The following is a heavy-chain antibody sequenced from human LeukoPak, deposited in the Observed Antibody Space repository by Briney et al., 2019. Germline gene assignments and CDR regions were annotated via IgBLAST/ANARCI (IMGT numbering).Heavy chain of an antibody. CDR1: GYTSTSYY. CDR2: INPSGGST. V-gene: IGHV1-46*01. CDR3: ARSHDYYYYMDV. J-gene: IGHJ6*03. Sequence: ASVKVSCKASGYTSTSYYMHWVRQAPGQGLEWMGIINPSGGSTSYAQKFQGRVTMTRDMSTSTVYMELSSLRSEDTAVYHCARSHDYYYYMDVWGKGTTVTVSS.